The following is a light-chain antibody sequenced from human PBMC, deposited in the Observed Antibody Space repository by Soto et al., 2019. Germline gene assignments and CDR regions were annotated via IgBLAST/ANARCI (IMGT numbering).Light chain of an antibody. CDR2: LNSDGSH. J-gene: IGLJ3*02. CDR3: QTWGSGIPWV. CDR1: SGHSSYA. Sequence: QSVLTQSPSASASLGASVKLTCTLSSGHSSYAIAWHQQQPEKGPRYLMKLNSDGSHSKGDTIPDRFSGSSSGAERYLTTPSLQSEDEADYYCQTWGSGIPWVFGGGTKLTVL. V-gene: IGLV4-69*01.